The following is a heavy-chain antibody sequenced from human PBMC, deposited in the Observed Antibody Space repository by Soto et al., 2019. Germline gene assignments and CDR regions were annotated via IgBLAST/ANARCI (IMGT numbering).Heavy chain of an antibody. CDR3: ARDWPNWHYLPGPYYYYMDV. V-gene: IGHV1-69*08. CDR2: IIPILGIA. Sequence: QVQLVQSGAEVKKPGSSVKVSCKASGGTFSSYTISWVRQAPGQGLEWMGRIIPILGIANYAQKFQGRVTITADKSTSTAYMELSSLRSEDTAVYYCARDWPNWHYLPGPYYYYMDVWGKGTTVTVSS. D-gene: IGHD1-7*01. CDR1: GGTFSSYT. J-gene: IGHJ6*03.